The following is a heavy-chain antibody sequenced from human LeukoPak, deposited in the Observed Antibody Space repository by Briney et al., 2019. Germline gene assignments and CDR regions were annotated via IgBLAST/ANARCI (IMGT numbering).Heavy chain of an antibody. CDR2: IKQDGSER. V-gene: IGHV3-7*05. Sequence: PGGSLRLSCAASKFTFTNYWMSCVRLAPGKGLEWVANIKQDGSERYYVDSVKDRFTISRDNTENSLYLQMNSLRAEDTAVYYCARDIRLSYVGSTYFDHWGQGTLVTVSS. J-gene: IGHJ4*02. CDR3: ARDIRLSYVGSTYFDH. D-gene: IGHD1-26*01. CDR1: KFTFTNYW.